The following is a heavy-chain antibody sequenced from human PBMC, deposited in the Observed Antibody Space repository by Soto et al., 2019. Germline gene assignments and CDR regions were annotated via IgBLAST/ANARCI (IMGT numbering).Heavy chain of an antibody. D-gene: IGHD3-22*01. CDR1: GGSVSSGSYY. CDR2: IYYSGST. CDR3: ARRAYYDSSGYYAFDI. Sequence: TLSLTCTVSGGSVSSGSYYWSWIRQPPGKGLEWIGYIYYSGSTNYNPSLKSRVTISVDTSKNQFSLKLSSVTAADTAVYYCARRAYYDSSGYYAFDIWGQGTMVTVSS. V-gene: IGHV4-61*01. J-gene: IGHJ3*02.